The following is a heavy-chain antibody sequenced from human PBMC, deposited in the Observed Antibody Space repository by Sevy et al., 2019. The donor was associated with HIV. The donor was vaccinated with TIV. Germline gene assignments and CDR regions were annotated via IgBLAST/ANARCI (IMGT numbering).Heavy chain of an antibody. Sequence: GESLKISCTTSGFTFGDYAMNWVRQAPGKGLEWVAFIKSKAQGGTIDHAASVKGRFTISRDDSKSIAYLEMNNLKIEESAVYYCTRWSRGQSIFDYWGQGTMVTVSS. CDR1: GFTFGDYA. V-gene: IGHV3-49*04. D-gene: IGHD3-3*01. CDR3: TRWSRGQSIFDY. J-gene: IGHJ4*02. CDR2: IKSKAQGGTI.